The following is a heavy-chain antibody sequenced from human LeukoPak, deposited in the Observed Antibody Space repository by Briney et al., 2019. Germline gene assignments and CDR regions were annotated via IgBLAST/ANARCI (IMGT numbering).Heavy chain of an antibody. CDR3: ARWSGVVGTARGWYFDL. Sequence: PSGTLSLTCAVSGGSISSSNWWSWVRPPPGKGLEWIGEIYHIGSANYNPSLKSRVTISVDKSKNQFSLKLSSVTAADTAVYYCARWSGVVGTARGWYFDLWGRGTLVTVSS. CDR2: IYHIGSA. J-gene: IGHJ2*01. V-gene: IGHV4-4*02. CDR1: GGSISSSNW. D-gene: IGHD1-26*01.